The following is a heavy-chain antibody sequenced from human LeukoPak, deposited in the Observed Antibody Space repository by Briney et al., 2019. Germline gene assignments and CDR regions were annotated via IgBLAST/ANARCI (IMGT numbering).Heavy chain of an antibody. CDR2: IWYDGSNK. CDR3: ARIAAAVVYYYYYMDV. J-gene: IGHJ6*03. V-gene: IGHV3-33*01. Sequence: GGSLRLSCAASGFTFSSYGMHWVRQAPGKGLEWVAVIWYDGSNKYYADSVKGRFTISRDNSKNTLYLQLNSLRAEDTAVYYCARIAAAVVYYYYYMDVWGKGTTVTVSS. D-gene: IGHD6-13*01. CDR1: GFTFSSYG.